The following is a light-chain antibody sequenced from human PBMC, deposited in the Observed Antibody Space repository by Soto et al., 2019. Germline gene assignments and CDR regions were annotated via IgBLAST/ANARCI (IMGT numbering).Light chain of an antibody. V-gene: IGLV2-14*01. J-gene: IGLJ1*01. CDR1: SSDVGGYNY. CDR2: GVS. CDR3: SSYRSSRTYV. Sequence: QSVLTQPASVSGSPGQSITISCSGTSSDVGGYNYVSWYQQNPGTAPKLLIYGVSNRPSGVSHRFSGSKSGNTASLTISGLQAGDEADYYCSSYRSSRTYVFGTGTKVTVL.